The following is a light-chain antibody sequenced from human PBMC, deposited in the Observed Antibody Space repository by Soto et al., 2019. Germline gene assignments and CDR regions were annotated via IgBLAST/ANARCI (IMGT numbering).Light chain of an antibody. CDR3: AAWDVSLVV. J-gene: IGLJ2*01. CDR2: SDN. Sequence: QSVLTQPPSASGTPGQRVTISCSGSSSNIGTNTVIWYQQLPGAAPKLLIYSDNQRPSGVPDRFSGSKSGTSAYLAICRFQSADEADYHCAAWDVSLVVFGGGPKLT. CDR1: SSNIGTNT. V-gene: IGLV1-44*01.